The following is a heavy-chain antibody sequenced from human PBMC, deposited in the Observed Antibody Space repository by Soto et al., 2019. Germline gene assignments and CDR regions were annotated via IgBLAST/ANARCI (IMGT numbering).Heavy chain of an antibody. Sequence: QVQLVQSGAEVKKPGSSVKVSCKASGGTFSSYAISWVRQAPGQGLEWMGGIIPIFGTANYAQKFQGRVTITADEATGRAYMELSSLRSEDTAVYYCARDPGITIFGGRGTDYYYYYGMDVWGQGTTVTVSS. J-gene: IGHJ6*02. CDR1: GGTFSSYA. V-gene: IGHV1-69*01. CDR3: ARDPGITIFGGRGTDYYYYYGMDV. D-gene: IGHD3-3*01. CDR2: IIPIFGTA.